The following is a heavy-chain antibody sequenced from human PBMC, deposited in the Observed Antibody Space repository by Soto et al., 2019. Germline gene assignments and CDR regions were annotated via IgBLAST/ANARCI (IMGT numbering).Heavy chain of an antibody. V-gene: IGHV3-23*01. CDR1: GFTFSSYA. CDR3: AKDKSSGWYQGWLDP. CDR2: ISGSGGST. D-gene: IGHD6-19*01. J-gene: IGHJ5*02. Sequence: GGSLRLSCAASGFTFSSYAMSWVRQAPGKGLEWVSAISGSGGSTYYADSVKGRFTISRDNSKNTLYLQMNSQRAEDTAVYYFAKDKSSGWYQGWLDPWGQGTLVTVSS.